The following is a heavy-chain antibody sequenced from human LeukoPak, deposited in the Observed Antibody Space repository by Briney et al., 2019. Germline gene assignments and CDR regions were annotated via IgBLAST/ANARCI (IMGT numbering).Heavy chain of an antibody. CDR3: AKLVTMIVVAESEAFDI. V-gene: IGHV3-23*01. J-gene: IGHJ3*02. Sequence: QSGGSLRLSCAASGFTFSSYAMSWVRQAPGKGLEWVSAISGSGGSTYYADSVKGRFTISRDNSKNTLYLQMNSLRAEDTAVYYCAKLVTMIVVAESEAFDIWGQGTMVTVSS. D-gene: IGHD3-22*01. CDR2: ISGSGGST. CDR1: GFTFSSYA.